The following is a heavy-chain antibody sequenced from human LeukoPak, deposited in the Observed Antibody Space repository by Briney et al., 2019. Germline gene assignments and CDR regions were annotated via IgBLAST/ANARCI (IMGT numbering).Heavy chain of an antibody. J-gene: IGHJ5*02. CDR2: IKQDGSEK. CDR1: GFTFSSYW. V-gene: IGHV3-7*01. Sequence: GGSLRLSCAASGFTFSSYWMSWVRQAPGRGLEWVANIKQDGSEKYYVDSVKGRFTISRDNAKNSLHLQMNSLRAEDTAVYYCARGDRITTFGVVYNWFDPWGQGTLVTVSS. CDR3: ARGDRITTFGVVYNWFDP. D-gene: IGHD3-3*01.